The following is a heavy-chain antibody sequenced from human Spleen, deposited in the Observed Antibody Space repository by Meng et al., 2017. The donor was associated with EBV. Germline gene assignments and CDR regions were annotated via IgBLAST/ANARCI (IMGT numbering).Heavy chain of an antibody. Sequence: LPLEGVAQGRVKPSATLSLPCAVSGASVSSHFFYWGWIRQSPGNGLEWIGTISHRGSTYYNPSLKSRVTISVDTSKNQFSLKLTSVTAADTAVYHCARHAVVGDNLRYFDLWGRGTLVTVSS. CDR3: ARHAVVGDNLRYFDL. D-gene: IGHD2-21*01. V-gene: IGHV4-39*01. J-gene: IGHJ2*01. CDR1: GASVSSHFFY. CDR2: ISHRGST.